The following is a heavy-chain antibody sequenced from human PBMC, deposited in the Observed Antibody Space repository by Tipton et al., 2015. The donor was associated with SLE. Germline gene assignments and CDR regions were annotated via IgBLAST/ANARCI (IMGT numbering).Heavy chain of an antibody. CDR3: ARDGGGLDAFDI. D-gene: IGHD3-16*01. Sequence: TLSLTCTVSGGSISSSSYYWSWIRQPPGKGLEWIGYIYYSGSTNYNPSLKSRVTISVDTSKNQFSLKLSSVTAADTAVYYCARDGGGLDAFDIWGQGTMVTVSS. V-gene: IGHV4-61*01. CDR1: GGSISSSSYY. CDR2: IYYSGST. J-gene: IGHJ3*02.